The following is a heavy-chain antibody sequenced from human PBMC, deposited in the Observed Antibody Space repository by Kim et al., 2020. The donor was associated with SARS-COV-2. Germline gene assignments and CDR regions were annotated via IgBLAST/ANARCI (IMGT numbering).Heavy chain of an antibody. CDR1: GFTFSSYA. D-gene: IGHD6-13*01. Sequence: GGSLRLSCAASGFTFSSYAMHWVRQAPGKGLEWVAVISYEGSNKYYADSVKGRFTISRDNSKNTLYLQMNSLRAEDTAVYYCARALGSLYYGMDVWGQGTPVTVSS. CDR2: ISYEGSNK. CDR3: ARALGSLYYGMDV. V-gene: IGHV3-30-3*01. J-gene: IGHJ6*02.